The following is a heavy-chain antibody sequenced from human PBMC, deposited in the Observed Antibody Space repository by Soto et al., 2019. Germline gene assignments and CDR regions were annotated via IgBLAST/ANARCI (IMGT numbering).Heavy chain of an antibody. CDR2: INAGNGST. V-gene: IGHV1-3*01. CDR3: AREGSIAARPAWFDP. CDR1: GYTFTSYA. D-gene: IGHD6-6*01. J-gene: IGHJ5*02. Sequence: GASVKVSCKASGYTFTSYAMHWVRQAPGQRLEWMGWINAGNGSTKYSQKFQGRVTITRDTSASTAYMELSSLRSEDTAVYYCAREGSIAARPAWFDPWGQGTLVTVSS.